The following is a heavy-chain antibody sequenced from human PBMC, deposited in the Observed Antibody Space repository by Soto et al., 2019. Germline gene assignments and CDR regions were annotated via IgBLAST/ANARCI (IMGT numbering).Heavy chain of an antibody. J-gene: IGHJ4*02. CDR2: IKSKTDGGTT. CDR1: GFTFSNAW. V-gene: IGHV3-15*07. CDR3: TTASSSVWDLYFDY. D-gene: IGHD6-6*01. Sequence: EVQLVESGGGLVQPGGSLRLSCAASGFTFSNAWMNWVRQAPGKGLEWVGRIKSKTDGGTTDYAAPVKGRFTISRDDSKNTLYLQMNSLKTEDTAVYYCTTASSSVWDLYFDYWGQGTLVTVSS.